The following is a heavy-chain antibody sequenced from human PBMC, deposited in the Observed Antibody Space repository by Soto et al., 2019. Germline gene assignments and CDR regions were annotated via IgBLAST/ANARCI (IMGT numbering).Heavy chain of an antibody. Sequence: QVQLVQSGAEVKKPGASVKVSCKASGYTFTFYYMHWVRQAPGQGLEWMGIINPSGGSTSYAQKCQGRVPRTGDTSTRMAYRGLSSRRSENTAVYYCARLWHADPSGYHGFLNYWGQGTLVTVSS. CDR1: GYTFTFYY. V-gene: IGHV1-46*01. CDR2: INPSGGST. J-gene: IGHJ4*02. D-gene: IGHD3-22*01. CDR3: ARLWHADPSGYHGFLNY.